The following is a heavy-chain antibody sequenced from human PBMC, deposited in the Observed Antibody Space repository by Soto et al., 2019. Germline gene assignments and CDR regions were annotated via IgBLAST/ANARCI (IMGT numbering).Heavy chain of an antibody. CDR1: GGSISSGGYY. Sequence: SETLSLTCTVSGGSISSGGYYWSWIRQHPGKGLEWIGYIYYSGSTYYNPSLKSRVTISVDTSKNQFSLKLSSVTAADTAVYYCARGLDYYYYYGMDVWGQGTTVTVSS. J-gene: IGHJ6*02. CDR3: ARGLDYYYYYGMDV. CDR2: IYYSGST. V-gene: IGHV4-31*03.